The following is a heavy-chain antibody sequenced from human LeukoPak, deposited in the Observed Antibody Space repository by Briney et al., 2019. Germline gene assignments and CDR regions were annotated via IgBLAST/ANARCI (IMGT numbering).Heavy chain of an antibody. D-gene: IGHD3-22*01. J-gene: IGHJ3*02. CDR1: GGSISSGGYY. CDR2: IYYSGST. CDR3: ARADYYDSSGQPMAAFDI. Sequence: PSETLSLTCTVSGGSISSGGYYWSWIRQHPGKGLEWIGYIYYSGSTYYNPSLKSRVTISVDTSKNRFSLKLSSVTAADTAVYYCARADYYDSSGQPMAAFDIWGQGTMVTVSS. V-gene: IGHV4-31*03.